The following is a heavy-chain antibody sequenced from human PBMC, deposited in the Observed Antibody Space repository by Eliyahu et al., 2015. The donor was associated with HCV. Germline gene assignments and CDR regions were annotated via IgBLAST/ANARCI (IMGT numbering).Heavy chain of an antibody. Sequence: QVQLQESGPGLVKPSQTLSLTCTVSGGSIXSGGYYWSWIRQHPGKGLEWIGYIYYSGSTYYNPSLKSRVTISVDTSKNQFSLKLSSVTAADTAVYYCARDNYDSSGHRVFDYWGQGTLVTVSS. CDR1: GGSIXSGGYY. D-gene: IGHD3-22*01. J-gene: IGHJ4*02. CDR3: ARDNYDSSGHRVFDY. CDR2: IYYSGST. V-gene: IGHV4-31*03.